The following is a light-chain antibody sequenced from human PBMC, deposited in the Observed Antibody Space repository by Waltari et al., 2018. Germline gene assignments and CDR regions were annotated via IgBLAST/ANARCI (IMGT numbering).Light chain of an antibody. Sequence: DIQLTQSPSSLSASVGDRVTIPCRPSHGIRNYLAWYQQKPGKVPKLLMYAVSTLQSGVPSRFSGSGSGTDFTLTISSLQPEDVATYYCQKYGSVPQTFGQGTKVEIK. CDR3: QKYGSVPQT. CDR2: AVS. CDR1: HGIRNY. V-gene: IGKV1-27*01. J-gene: IGKJ1*01.